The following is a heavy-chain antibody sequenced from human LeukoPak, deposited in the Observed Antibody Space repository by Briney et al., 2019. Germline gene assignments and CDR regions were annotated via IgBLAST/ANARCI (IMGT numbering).Heavy chain of an antibody. Sequence: GGSLRLSCAASGFTFSSYSMNWVRQAPGKGLEWVSSISSSSSYIYYADSVKGRFTISRDNAKNSLYLQMNSLRAEDTAVYHCAVGPNSSGPVDYWGQGTLVTVSS. J-gene: IGHJ4*02. V-gene: IGHV3-21*01. D-gene: IGHD6-19*01. CDR1: GFTFSSYS. CDR2: ISSSSSYI. CDR3: AVGPNSSGPVDY.